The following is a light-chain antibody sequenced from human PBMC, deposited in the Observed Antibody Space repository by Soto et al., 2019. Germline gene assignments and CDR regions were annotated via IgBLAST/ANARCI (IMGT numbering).Light chain of an antibody. CDR2: GAS. V-gene: IGKV3-20*01. Sequence: EIVLTQSPGTLSLAAGERATLSCRASQSFGSSHLAWYQQKPGQAPRLLIYGASTRVTGTPDRFSGSGSGTDFTLTISRLESDDSAVYYCQQYGSSSITFGQGTRLEI. CDR3: QQYGSSSIT. CDR1: QSFGSSH. J-gene: IGKJ5*01.